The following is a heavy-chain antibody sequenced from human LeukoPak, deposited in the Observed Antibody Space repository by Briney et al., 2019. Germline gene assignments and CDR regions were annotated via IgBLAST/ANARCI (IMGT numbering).Heavy chain of an antibody. CDR1: GFTFSAYS. D-gene: IGHD4-23*01. CDR3: ARTRSKVGTPTFDY. J-gene: IGHJ4*02. Sequence: GGSLRLSCAASGFTFSAYSMNWVRQAPGKGLEWVSYINSGSSTIYYVDSVEGRFTISRDNAKNSLYLQMNSLRDEDTAVYHCARTRSKVGTPTFDYWGQGTLVTVSS. CDR2: INSGSSTI. V-gene: IGHV3-48*02.